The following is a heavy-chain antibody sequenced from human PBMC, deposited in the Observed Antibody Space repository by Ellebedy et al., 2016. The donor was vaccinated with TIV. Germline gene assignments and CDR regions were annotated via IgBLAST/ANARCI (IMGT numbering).Heavy chain of an antibody. V-gene: IGHV4-59*01. CDR3: ARQHDPKYNNYMDV. Sequence: MPGGSLRLSCTVSGDSISPYYWNWIRQPPGKGLEWIGYIHYSGSANYNPSLKSRVTISVDTFKNQFSLNLSSVTAADTAMYYCARQHDPKYNNYMDVWGKGTTVTVSS. CDR2: IHYSGSA. CDR1: GDSISPYY. J-gene: IGHJ6*03.